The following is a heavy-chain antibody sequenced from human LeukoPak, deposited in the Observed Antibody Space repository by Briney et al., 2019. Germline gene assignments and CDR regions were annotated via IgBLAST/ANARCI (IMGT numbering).Heavy chain of an antibody. CDR3: ARLNCSSTSCYKYYYYYYMDV. J-gene: IGHJ6*03. CDR1: GGSISSGGYY. D-gene: IGHD2-2*02. Sequence: SETLSLTCTVSGGSISSGGYYWSWIRQHPGKGLEWIGYIYYSGSTYYNPSLKSRVTISVDTSKNQFSLKLSSVTAADTAVYYCARLNCSSTSCYKYYYYYYMDVWGKGTTVTVS. V-gene: IGHV4-31*03. CDR2: IYYSGST.